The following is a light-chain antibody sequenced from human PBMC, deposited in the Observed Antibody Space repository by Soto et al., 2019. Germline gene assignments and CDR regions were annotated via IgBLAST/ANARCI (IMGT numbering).Light chain of an antibody. CDR1: QGVAGY. V-gene: IGKV3-11*01. CDR3: QQRSNWT. CDR2: DAS. Sequence: EIVLTQSPPTPPLPPGEGATPSCRAGQGVAGYLAWYQQKPGQAPRLLIYDASNRATGIPARFSGSGSGTDFTLTISSLEPEDFAVYYCQQRSNWTFGGGTKVEIK. J-gene: IGKJ4*01.